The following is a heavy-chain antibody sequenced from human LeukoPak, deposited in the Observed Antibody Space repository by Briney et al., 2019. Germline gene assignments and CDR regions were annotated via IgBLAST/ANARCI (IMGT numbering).Heavy chain of an antibody. CDR2: IYTSGST. CDR3: ARDTEEMATITRFDP. J-gene: IGHJ5*02. V-gene: IGHV4-4*07. D-gene: IGHD5-24*01. Sequence: SETLSLTCTVSGGSISSYYWSWLRQPAGKGLEWIGRIYTSGSTNYNPSLKSRVTMSVDTSKNQFSLKLSSVTAADTAVYYCARDTEEMATITRFDPWGQGTLVTVSS. CDR1: GGSISSYY.